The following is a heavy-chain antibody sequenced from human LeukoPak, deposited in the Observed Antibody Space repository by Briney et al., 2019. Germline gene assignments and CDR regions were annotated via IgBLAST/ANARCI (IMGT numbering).Heavy chain of an antibody. CDR2: INHSGST. J-gene: IGHJ3*02. V-gene: IGHV4-34*01. D-gene: IGHD3-22*01. Sequence: TSETQSLTCAVYGGSFSGYYWSWIRQPPGKGLEWIGEINHSGSTNYNPSLKSRVTISVDTSKNQFSLKLSSVTAADTAVYYCASTPDTYYYDSSGPAGAFDIWGQGTMVTVSS. CDR3: ASTPDTYYYDSSGPAGAFDI. CDR1: GGSFSGYY.